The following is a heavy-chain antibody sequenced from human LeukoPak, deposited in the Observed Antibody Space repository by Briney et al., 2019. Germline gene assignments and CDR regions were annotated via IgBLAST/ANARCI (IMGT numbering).Heavy chain of an antibody. CDR1: GGSFSGYY. V-gene: IGHV4-34*01. J-gene: IGHJ2*01. D-gene: IGHD4-23*01. CDR3: ARGRFTVVTSDYWYFDL. Sequence: SETLSLTCAVYGGSFSGYYWSWIRQPPGKGLEWIGEINHSGSTNYNPSLKSRVTISVDTSKNQFFLKLSSVTAADTAVYYCARGRFTVVTSDYWYFDLWGRGTLVTVSS. CDR2: INHSGST.